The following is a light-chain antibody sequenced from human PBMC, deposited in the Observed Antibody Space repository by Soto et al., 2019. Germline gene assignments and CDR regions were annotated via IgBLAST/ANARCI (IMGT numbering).Light chain of an antibody. CDR1: QSISNF. CDR3: QQSYSTPRT. CDR2: AAS. Sequence: IQMTQSPSSLSASVGDRVTITCRASQSISNFLNWYQQKPGKAPQLLISAASSLQSGVPSRFSGSGSGTDFTLTISSLQPEDFATYYCQQSYSTPRTFGQGTKVEIK. J-gene: IGKJ1*01. V-gene: IGKV1-39*01.